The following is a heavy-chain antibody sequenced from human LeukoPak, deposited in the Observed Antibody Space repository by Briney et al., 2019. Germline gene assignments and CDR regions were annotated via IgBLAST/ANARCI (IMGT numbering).Heavy chain of an antibody. CDR2: INQGGSEK. J-gene: IGHJ4*02. CDR1: GFTFSSYW. V-gene: IGHV3-7*01. Sequence: QSGGSLRLSCAASGFTFSSYWMSWVRQAPGKGLEWVANINQGGSEKYYVDSVRGRFTISRDNAKNSLYLQMNSLRADDTAVYYCARDVTALDSWGQGTLVTVSS. CDR3: ARDVTALDS. D-gene: IGHD2-2*01.